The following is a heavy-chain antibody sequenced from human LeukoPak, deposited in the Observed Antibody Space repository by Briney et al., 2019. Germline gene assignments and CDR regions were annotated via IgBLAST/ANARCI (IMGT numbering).Heavy chain of an antibody. D-gene: IGHD3-22*01. V-gene: IGHV4-4*09. CDR3: ATLDYYDSSGYQNYYYYMDV. J-gene: IGHJ6*03. Sequence: SETLSLTCTVSGGSISSYYWSWLRQPPGKGLEWIGYIYTSGSPNYNPSLKSRVTISVDTSNHQFSLKLSSVTAADTAVYYCATLDYYDSSGYQNYYYYMDVWGKGTTVTVSS. CDR1: GGSISSYY. CDR2: IYTSGSP.